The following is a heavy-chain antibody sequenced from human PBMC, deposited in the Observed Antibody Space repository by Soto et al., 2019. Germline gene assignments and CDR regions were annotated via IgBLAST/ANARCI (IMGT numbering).Heavy chain of an antibody. CDR1: GFTFSSYE. CDR2: ISSSGSTI. Sequence: PGGSLRLSCAASGFTFSSYEMNWVRQAPGKGLEWVSYISSSGSTIYYADSVKGRFTISRDNAKNSLYLQMNSLRAEDTAVYYCARARGGYSYGYIFDYWGQGTLVTVSS. J-gene: IGHJ4*02. V-gene: IGHV3-48*03. CDR3: ARARGGYSYGYIFDY. D-gene: IGHD5-18*01.